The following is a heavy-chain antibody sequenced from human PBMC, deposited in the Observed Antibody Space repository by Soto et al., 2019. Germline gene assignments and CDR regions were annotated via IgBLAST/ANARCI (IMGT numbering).Heavy chain of an antibody. J-gene: IGHJ6*02. Sequence: LSLTCAVYGGSFSGYYWSWIRQPPGKGLEWIGEINHSGSTNYNPSLKSRVTISVDTSKNQFSLKLSSVTAADTAVYYCARGRQLPGGIYYYYGMDVWGQGTPVTVSS. CDR3: ARGRQLPGGIYYYYGMDV. CDR1: GGSFSGYY. V-gene: IGHV4-34*01. D-gene: IGHD1-26*01. CDR2: INHSGST.